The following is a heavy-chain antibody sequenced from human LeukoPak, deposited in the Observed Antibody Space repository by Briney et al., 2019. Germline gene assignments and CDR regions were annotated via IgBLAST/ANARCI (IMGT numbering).Heavy chain of an antibody. V-gene: IGHV1-69*13. D-gene: IGHD3-22*01. CDR3: ARDGAIFDSRGYYYLW. J-gene: IGHJ4*02. CDR2: IIPIFGTV. Sequence: SVKVSCKASGGTFSRSGISWVRQAPGQGLEWMGGIIPIFGTVNCAQKFQGRVTITADESTSTAYMELTSLRSEDTAIYYCARDGAIFDSRGYYYLWWGQGTLVTVSS. CDR1: GGTFSRSG.